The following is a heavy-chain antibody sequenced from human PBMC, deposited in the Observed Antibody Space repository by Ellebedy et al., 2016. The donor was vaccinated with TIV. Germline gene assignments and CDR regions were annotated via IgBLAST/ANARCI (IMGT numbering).Heavy chain of an antibody. V-gene: IGHV3-7*03. CDR3: ARHRTMFGVVIMGGMDV. D-gene: IGHD3-3*01. CDR2: IKKDGSEK. Sequence: GESLKISCAASGFTFSNYWMSWVRQAPGKGLEWVANIKKDGSEKYYVDSVKGRFTISRDNAKNSLYLQMNSLRVEDTAVYYCARHRTMFGVVIMGGMDVWGQGTTVTVSS. J-gene: IGHJ6*02. CDR1: GFTFSNYW.